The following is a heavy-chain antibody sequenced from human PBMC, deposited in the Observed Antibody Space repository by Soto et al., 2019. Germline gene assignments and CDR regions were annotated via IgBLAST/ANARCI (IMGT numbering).Heavy chain of an antibody. CDR1: GFSLSTSGVG. D-gene: IGHD3-10*01. CDR2: IYWDVDK. Sequence: QITLKESGPTLVKPTQTLTLTCTFSGFSLSTSGVGVGWIRQPPGKALEWLALIYWDVDKRYSPSLKSRLTITKDTSKNVVARTVTNMDPVDTATYYCAHRDPGVGELSLPFNYWCQGTLVTVSS. J-gene: IGHJ4*02. CDR3: AHRDPGVGELSLPFNY. V-gene: IGHV2-5*02.